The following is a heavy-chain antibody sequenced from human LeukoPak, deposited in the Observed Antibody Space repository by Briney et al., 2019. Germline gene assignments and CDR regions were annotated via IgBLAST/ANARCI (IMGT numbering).Heavy chain of an antibody. V-gene: IGHV3-9*01. J-gene: IGHJ6*01. CDR1: GFTFDDYA. D-gene: IGHD1-7*01. CDR3: AKEAWNYASYYGMDV. Sequence: GGSLRLSWAASGFTFDDYAMHWVRQAPGKGLGWVSGISWNSGSIGYADSVKGRFTISRDNAKNSLYLQMNSLRAEDTALYYCAKEAWNYASYYGMDVWGQGTTVTVSS. CDR2: ISWNSGSI.